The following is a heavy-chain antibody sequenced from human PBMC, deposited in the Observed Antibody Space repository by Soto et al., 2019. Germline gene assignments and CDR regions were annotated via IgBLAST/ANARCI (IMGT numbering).Heavy chain of an antibody. Sequence: SETLSLTCTVSGASVTSGLYYWNWIRQTPGKRLEWIGYIYSSGSTNYNPSLESRVTMSLDSSRNQFSLKMTSVTAADTAIYYCTILAAAVGTGFDPWGQGVPVTVSS. J-gene: IGHJ5*01. CDR1: GASVTSGLYY. V-gene: IGHV4-61*01. D-gene: IGHD6-13*01. CDR3: TILAAAVGTGFDP. CDR2: IYSSGST.